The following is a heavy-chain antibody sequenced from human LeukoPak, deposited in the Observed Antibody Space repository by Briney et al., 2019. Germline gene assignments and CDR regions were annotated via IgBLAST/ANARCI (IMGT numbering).Heavy chain of an antibody. D-gene: IGHD3-22*01. CDR3: ARQDSSGYGWFDP. Sequence: SETLSLTCTVSGGSISGFYWSWIRQSPGKGLEWIGYIHYSGSTNYNPSLKSRITISVDTSKNQFSLRLSSVTAADTAMYFCARQDSSGYGWFDPWGQGALVTVSS. J-gene: IGHJ5*02. CDR1: GGSISGFY. V-gene: IGHV4-59*01. CDR2: IHYSGST.